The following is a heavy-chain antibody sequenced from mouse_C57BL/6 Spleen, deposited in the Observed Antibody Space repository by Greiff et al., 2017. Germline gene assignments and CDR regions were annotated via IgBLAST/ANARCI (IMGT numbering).Heavy chain of an antibody. J-gene: IGHJ1*03. CDR3: AIGGLVGNPGYFDD. CDR1: GYTFTSYW. D-gene: IGHD2-1*01. Sequence: QVQLQQPGAELVKPGASVTVSCKASGYTFTSYWMHWVKQRPGQGLEWIGRIHPSDSDTNYTQKFTGKATLTVDKSYSTAYMQLSSLTSADSAVYYCAIGGLVGNPGYFDDWGTLTTVTVSS. V-gene: IGHV1-74*01. CDR2: IHPSDSDT.